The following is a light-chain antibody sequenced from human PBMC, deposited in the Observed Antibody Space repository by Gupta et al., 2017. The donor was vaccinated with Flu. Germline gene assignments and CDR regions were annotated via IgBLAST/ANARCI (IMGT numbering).Light chain of an antibody. CDR3: ASYTDTAGRV. CDR2: EVS. Sequence: QSALTQPASVSGSPGQSITISCTGTSRDVGLHNYVSWYQQYPGKAPKLILFEVSNRPFGLSSRFSASRSGTTAFLTISGLQTEDAAYYFSASYTDTAGRVFGGGTRLTVL. V-gene: IGLV2-14*01. J-gene: IGLJ3*02. CDR1: SRDVGLHNY.